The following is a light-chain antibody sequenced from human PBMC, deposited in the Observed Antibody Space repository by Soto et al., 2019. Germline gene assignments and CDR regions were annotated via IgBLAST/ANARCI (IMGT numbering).Light chain of an antibody. Sequence: ENLLTQSPGTLSLSPGDRATLSCRASHSVTSSQLAWYQQRPGQAARLLIYGASPRAAGIPYRFSGSGSGTDFTLTISRLEPEDFAVYYCQQYGSSTGYTFGQGTKLEIK. J-gene: IGKJ2*01. V-gene: IGKV3-20*01. CDR2: GAS. CDR1: HSVTSSQ. CDR3: QQYGSSTGYT.